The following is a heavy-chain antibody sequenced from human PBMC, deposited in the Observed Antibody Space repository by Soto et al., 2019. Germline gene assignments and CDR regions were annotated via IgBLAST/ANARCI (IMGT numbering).Heavy chain of an antibody. CDR3: ARDVIGHDNYETIGYYFDH. CDR2: IIPISGTA. D-gene: IGHD3-16*01. Sequence: SVKVSCKASGGTFSSYAISWVRQAPGQGLEWMGGIIPISGTANYAQKFQGRVTITTDESTSTAYMELRGLRSEDTAVYYCARDVIGHDNYETIGYYFDHWGPGTLVTVSS. V-gene: IGHV1-69*05. J-gene: IGHJ4*02. CDR1: GGTFSSYA.